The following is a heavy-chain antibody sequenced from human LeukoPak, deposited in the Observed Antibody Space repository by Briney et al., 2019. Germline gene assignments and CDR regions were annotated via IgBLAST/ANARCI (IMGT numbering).Heavy chain of an antibody. CDR1: GFTFSSYW. CDR3: ARDKSRIAAAGKNWFDP. J-gene: IGHJ5*02. Sequence: LGGSLRLSCAASGFTFSSYWMSWVRQAPGKGLEWVATINQDGSDKYYVDSGKGRFTISRDNAKNSLYLQMNSLRAEDTAVYYCARDKSRIAAAGKNWFDPWGQGTLVTVSS. D-gene: IGHD6-13*01. CDR2: INQDGSDK. V-gene: IGHV3-7*01.